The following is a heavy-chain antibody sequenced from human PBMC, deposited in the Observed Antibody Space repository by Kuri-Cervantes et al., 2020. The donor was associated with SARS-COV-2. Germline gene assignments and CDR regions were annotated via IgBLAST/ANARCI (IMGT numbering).Heavy chain of an antibody. V-gene: IGHV5-51*01. Sequence: GGSLRLSCKGSGYSFTSYWIGWVRQMPGKGLEWMGSIYPDDSDTRYSPSFQDQVTISADKSISTAYLQWSSLKASDTAMYYCARRSRFRELGAHYFDYWGQGTLVTVSS. CDR1: GYSFTSYW. J-gene: IGHJ4*02. CDR3: ARRSRFRELGAHYFDY. CDR2: IYPDDSDT. D-gene: IGHD3-10*01.